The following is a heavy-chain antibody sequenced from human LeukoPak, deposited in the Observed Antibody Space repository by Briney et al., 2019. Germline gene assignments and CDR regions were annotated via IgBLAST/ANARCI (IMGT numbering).Heavy chain of an antibody. CDR3: ARPDSSSWYGNWFDP. Sequence: ASVKVSCKASGYTFTSYDINWVRQATGQGLEWMGWMNPNSGNTGYAQKFQGRVTMTRNTSISTAYMELSSLRSEDTAVYYCARPDSSSWYGNWFDPWGQGTLVTVSS. CDR2: MNPNSGNT. V-gene: IGHV1-8*01. D-gene: IGHD6-13*01. J-gene: IGHJ5*02. CDR1: GYTFTSYD.